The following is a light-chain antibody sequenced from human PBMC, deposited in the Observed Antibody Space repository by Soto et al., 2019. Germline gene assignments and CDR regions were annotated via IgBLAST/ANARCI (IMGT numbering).Light chain of an antibody. CDR2: DVS. J-gene: IGKJ5*01. CDR3: QQFLSYPIT. V-gene: IGKV1-13*02. Sequence: AIQVTQSPSSLSASVGDRVTITCRASQAIRGALAWYQQKPGKPPKLLIYDVSSLESGVPSRFSGSGSGTEFTLTISSLQPGDFGTYYCQQFLSYPITFGHGTRLEIK. CDR1: QAIRGA.